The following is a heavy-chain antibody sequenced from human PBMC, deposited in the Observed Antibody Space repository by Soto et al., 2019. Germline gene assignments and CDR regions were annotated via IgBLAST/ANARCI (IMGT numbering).Heavy chain of an antibody. D-gene: IGHD3-9*01. CDR1: GYIFINYY. J-gene: IGHJ6*02. V-gene: IGHV1-46*01. Sequence: GASVKVSCKAYGYIFINYYIHWVRQAPGQWLEWMGILNPSGGSTSYAQKFQGRVTMTRDTSTSTVYTELSSLRSEDTAVYYCVRELGRYRIRYFAHGMDVWGQGTTVTVSS. CDR2: LNPSGGST. CDR3: VRELGRYRIRYFAHGMDV.